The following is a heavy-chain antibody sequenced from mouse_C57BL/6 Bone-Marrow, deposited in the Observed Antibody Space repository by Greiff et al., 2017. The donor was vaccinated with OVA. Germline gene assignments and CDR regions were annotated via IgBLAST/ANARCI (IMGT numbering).Heavy chain of an antibody. D-gene: IGHD2-10*01. Sequence: EVMLVESGGGLVKPGGSLKLSCAASGFTFSSYAMSWVRQTPEKRLEWVATISDGGSYTYYPDNVKGRFTISRDNAKNNLYLQMSHLKSEDTAMYYCARGVLLPYFDYWGQGTTLTVSS. CDR3: ARGVLLPYFDY. CDR1: GFTFSSYA. J-gene: IGHJ2*01. V-gene: IGHV5-4*03. CDR2: ISDGGSYT.